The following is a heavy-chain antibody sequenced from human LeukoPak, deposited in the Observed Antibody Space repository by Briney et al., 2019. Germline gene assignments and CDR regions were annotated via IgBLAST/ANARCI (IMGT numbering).Heavy chain of an antibody. D-gene: IGHD6-19*01. CDR2: ISAYNGNT. V-gene: IGHV1-18*04. CDR1: GYTFTSYG. J-gene: IGHJ1*01. Sequence: ASVKVPCKASGYTFTSYGISWVRQAPGQGLEWMGWISAYNGNTNYAQKLQGRVTMTTDTSTSTAYMELRSLRSDDTAVYYCARSGGSGWYSTGYFQHWGQGTLVTVSS. CDR3: ARSGGSGWYSTGYFQH.